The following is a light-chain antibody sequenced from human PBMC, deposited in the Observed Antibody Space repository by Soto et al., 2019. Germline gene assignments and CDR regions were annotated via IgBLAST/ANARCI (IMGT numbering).Light chain of an antibody. V-gene: IGKV3-11*01. CDR1: LSVSVY. CDR3: QQRSLWPPYT. Sequence: VVLTQSPATLSLSPGERATLSCRTSLSVSVYLDWYQQKPGQAPRLLISDASNRATGIPARFSGSGSGTDFTLTISSLEPEDFAVYYCQQRSLWPPYTFGQGSKL. J-gene: IGKJ2*01. CDR2: DAS.